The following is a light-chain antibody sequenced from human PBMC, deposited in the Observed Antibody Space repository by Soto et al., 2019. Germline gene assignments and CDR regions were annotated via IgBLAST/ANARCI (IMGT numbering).Light chain of an antibody. J-gene: IGKJ1*01. Sequence: EIVLTQSPDTLYLSQGERATLSCRASQSISSSHLAWYQQKPGQAPRLLIYGASNRATGIPDRFSGSGSGTDFTLTISRLEPGDFAVYYCQQYATSPRTFGQGTKVEIK. CDR1: QSISSSH. V-gene: IGKV3-20*01. CDR3: QQYATSPRT. CDR2: GAS.